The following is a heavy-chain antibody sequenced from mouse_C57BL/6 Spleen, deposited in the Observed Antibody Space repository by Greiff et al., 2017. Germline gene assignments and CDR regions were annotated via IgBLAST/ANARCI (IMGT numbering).Heavy chain of an antibody. Sequence: ESGPGLVKPSQSLSLTCSVTGYSITSGYYWNWIRQFPGNKLEWMGYISYDGSNNYNPSLKNRISITRDTSKNQFFLKLNSVTTEDTATYYCARGGYSNYGFAYWGQGTLVTVSA. D-gene: IGHD2-5*01. CDR1: GYSITSGYY. V-gene: IGHV3-6*01. CDR2: ISYDGSN. CDR3: ARGGYSNYGFAY. J-gene: IGHJ3*01.